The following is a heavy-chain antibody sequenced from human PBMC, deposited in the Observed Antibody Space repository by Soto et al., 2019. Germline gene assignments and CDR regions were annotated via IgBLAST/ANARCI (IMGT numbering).Heavy chain of an antibody. CDR3: ARALSGYDAFDI. J-gene: IGHJ3*02. CDR1: GFTFSSYG. Sequence: QVQLVESGGGVVQPGRSLRLSCAASGFTFSSYGMHWVRQAPGKGLEWVAVIWYDGSNKYYADSVKGRFTISRDNSQNTLYLQMNSRRAEDTAVYYCARALSGYDAFDIWGQGTMVTVSS. CDR2: IWYDGSNK. D-gene: IGHD5-12*01. V-gene: IGHV3-33*01.